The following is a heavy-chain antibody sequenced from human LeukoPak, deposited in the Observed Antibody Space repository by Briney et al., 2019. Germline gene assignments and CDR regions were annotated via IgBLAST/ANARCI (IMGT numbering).Heavy chain of an antibody. CDR3: AKERYCSSTSCSPYFDY. V-gene: IGHV3-9*01. J-gene: IGHJ4*02. D-gene: IGHD2-2*01. Sequence: GKGLEXXSXISWNSGSIGYADSVKGRFTISRDNAKNSLYLQMNSLRAEDTALYYCAKERYCSSTSCSPYFDYWGQGTLVTVSS. CDR2: ISWNSGSI.